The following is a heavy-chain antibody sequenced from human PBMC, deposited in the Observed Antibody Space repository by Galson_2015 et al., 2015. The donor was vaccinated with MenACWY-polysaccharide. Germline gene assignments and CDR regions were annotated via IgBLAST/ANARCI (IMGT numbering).Heavy chain of an antibody. J-gene: IGHJ3*02. V-gene: IGHV3-33*01. CDR2: IQYDRSNK. Sequence: SLRLSCAASGSRFSNSGMHWVRQAPGKGLEWVAVIQYDRSNKVYADSVKGRFTISRDNSKNTVFLETNTLGVEDTAVYYCAREGSRIVFHAFDIWGQGTMVTVSS. D-gene: IGHD2-2*01. CDR1: GSRFSNSG. CDR3: AREGSRIVFHAFDI.